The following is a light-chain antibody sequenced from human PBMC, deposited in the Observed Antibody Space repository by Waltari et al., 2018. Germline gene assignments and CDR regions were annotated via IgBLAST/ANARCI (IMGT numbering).Light chain of an antibody. Sequence: QSVLTQPPSASGTPGQRVPISCSGSSSNIGSNTVNWYQQLPGTAPKLLIYSNKQRPSGVPDRFAGSKSGTSASLAISGLQSEDEADYYCAAWDDSLNGHVVFGGGTKLTVL. CDR3: AAWDDSLNGHVV. J-gene: IGLJ2*01. CDR2: SNK. V-gene: IGLV1-44*01. CDR1: SSNIGSNT.